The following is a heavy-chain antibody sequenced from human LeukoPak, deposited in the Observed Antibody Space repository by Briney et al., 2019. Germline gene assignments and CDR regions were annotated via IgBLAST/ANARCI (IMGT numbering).Heavy chain of an antibody. CDR2: IGVSSSLV. V-gene: IGHV3-48*01. CDR1: GFTFSSYS. D-gene: IGHD2-8*02. Sequence: GGSLRLSCVASGFTFSSYSLNWVRQATGKGLEWVSYIGVSSSLVRYADSVKGRFTISRDNAKNSLYLQMDSLRAEDTAMYYCARDHWSPPSYWGQGTLVTVSS. J-gene: IGHJ4*02. CDR3: ARDHWSPPSY.